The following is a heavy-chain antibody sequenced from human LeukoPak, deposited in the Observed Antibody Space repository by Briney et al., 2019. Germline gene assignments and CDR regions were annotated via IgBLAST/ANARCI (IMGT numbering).Heavy chain of an antibody. CDR2: ISSNGGST. CDR1: GFTFSSYA. J-gene: IGHJ6*03. CDR3: ARDGSASYYYYYYMDV. V-gene: IGHV3-64*01. D-gene: IGHD3-10*01. Sequence: PGRSLRLSCAASGFTFSSYAMHWVRQAPGKGLEYVSAISSNGGSTYYANSVKGRFTISRDNSKNTLYLQMGSLRAEDMAVYYCARDGSASYYYYYYMDVWGKGTTVTVSS.